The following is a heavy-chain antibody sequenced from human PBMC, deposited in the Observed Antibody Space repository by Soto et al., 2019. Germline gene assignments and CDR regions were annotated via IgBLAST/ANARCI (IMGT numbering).Heavy chain of an antibody. D-gene: IGHD2-21*02. CDR2: IIPMFGTA. V-gene: IGHV1-69*13. J-gene: IGHJ4*02. CDR3: ARDLGNKHYYYFY. Sequence: SVKVSCKASGGTLSSYAISWVRQAPGQGLEWMGGIIPMFGTANYAQKFQGRVTITADESTSTAYMELSSLRSEDTAVYYCARDLGNKHYYYFYWGQGTLVTVSS. CDR1: GGTLSSYA.